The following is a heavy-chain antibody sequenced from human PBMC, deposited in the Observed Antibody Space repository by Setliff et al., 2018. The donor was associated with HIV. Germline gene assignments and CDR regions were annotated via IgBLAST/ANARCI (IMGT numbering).Heavy chain of an antibody. CDR2: ISGSAGST. J-gene: IGHJ5*02. D-gene: IGHD6-13*01. V-gene: IGHV3-23*01. CDR1: GFTFSDHY. Sequence: GGSLRLSCAASGFTFSDHYMDWVRQAPGKGLEWVSAISGSAGSTYYADSVKGRFTISRDNSKNTLYLQMNSLRAEDTAVYYCAKEGAGSSWYPDWFDPWGQGTLVTVSS. CDR3: AKEGAGSSWYPDWFDP.